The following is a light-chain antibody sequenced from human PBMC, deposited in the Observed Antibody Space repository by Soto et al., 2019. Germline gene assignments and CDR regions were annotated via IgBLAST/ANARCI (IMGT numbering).Light chain of an antibody. Sequence: SALTQPRSVSGFPGQSVTISCTGTSSDVGGYNYVSWYQRHPGKAPKLMIYDVSKRPSGVPDRFSGSKSGNTASLTISGLQAEDEADYDCCSYAGSSNYVFGTGTKVTVL. V-gene: IGLV2-11*01. CDR1: SSDVGGYNY. J-gene: IGLJ1*01. CDR3: CSYAGSSNYV. CDR2: DVS.